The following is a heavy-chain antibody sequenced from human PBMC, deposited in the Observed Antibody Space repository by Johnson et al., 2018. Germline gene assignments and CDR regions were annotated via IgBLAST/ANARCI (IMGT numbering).Heavy chain of an antibody. CDR3: ATSIVDAAAGLGMDV. CDR1: GGTFSSYA. D-gene: IGHD6-13*01. Sequence: QVQLVQSGAEVKKPGSSVTVSCKASGGTFSSYAFSWVRQAPGQGLEWMGGIIPFFGKADYAQKFQCRVTITVDEVSKTGYMQLSSLRSEDTAVYYCATSIVDAAAGLGMDVWGQGTTVIVSS. CDR2: IIPFFGKA. J-gene: IGHJ6*02. V-gene: IGHV1-69*12.